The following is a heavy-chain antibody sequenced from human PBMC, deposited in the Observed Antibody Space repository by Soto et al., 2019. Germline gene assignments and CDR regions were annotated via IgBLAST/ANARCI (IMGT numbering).Heavy chain of an antibody. CDR1: GFTFSSYS. Sequence: EVQLVESGGGLVKPGGSLRLSCAASGFTFSSYSMNWVRQAPGKGLEWVSSISSSSSYIYYADSVKVRFTITRDNAKNSLYRQINSLRAEDTAVYYCARGESSYSSSSSFDYWGQGTLVTVSS. D-gene: IGHD6-6*01. V-gene: IGHV3-21*01. J-gene: IGHJ4*02. CDR3: ARGESSYSSSSSFDY. CDR2: ISSSSSYI.